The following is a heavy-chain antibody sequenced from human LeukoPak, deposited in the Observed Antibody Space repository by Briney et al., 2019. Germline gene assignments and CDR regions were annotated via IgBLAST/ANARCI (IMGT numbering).Heavy chain of an antibody. D-gene: IGHD2-2*02. J-gene: IGHJ5*02. CDR2: IYYSGST. V-gene: IGHV4-31*03. CDR1: GGSISSGGYY. CDR3: ARGGGGYCSSTSCYTPPTWFDP. Sequence: SETLSLTCTVSGGSISSGGYYWSWIRQHPGKGLEWIGYIYYSGSTYYNPSLKSRVTISVDTSKNQFSLKLSSVTAADTAVYYWARGGGGYCSSTSCYTPPTWFDPWGQGTLVTVSS.